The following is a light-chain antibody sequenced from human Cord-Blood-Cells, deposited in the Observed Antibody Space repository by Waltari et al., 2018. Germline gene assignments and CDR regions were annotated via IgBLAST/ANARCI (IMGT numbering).Light chain of an antibody. CDR2: DVS. CDR3: SSYTSSSTRV. Sequence: QSALTQPASVSGSPGQSITISCPGTSSEVGGYHYVSWYQQHPGKAPKLMIYDVSNRPSGVSNRFSGAKSGNTASLTISGLQAEDEADYYCSSYTSSSTRVFGGGTKLTVL. V-gene: IGLV2-14*03. J-gene: IGLJ3*02. CDR1: SSEVGGYHY.